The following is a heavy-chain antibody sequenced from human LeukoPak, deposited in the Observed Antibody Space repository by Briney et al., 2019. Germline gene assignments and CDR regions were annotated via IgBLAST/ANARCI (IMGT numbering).Heavy chain of an antibody. Sequence: SETLSLTCAVYGGSFSGYYWSWIRQPPGKGLEWIGEINHSGSTNYNPSLKSRVTISVDTSKNQFSLKLSSVTAADTAVYYCARPVYDILTGYRNWFDPWGQGTLVTVSS. CDR3: ARPVYDILTGYRNWFDP. D-gene: IGHD3-9*01. J-gene: IGHJ5*02. CDR1: GGSFSGYY. CDR2: INHSGST. V-gene: IGHV4-34*01.